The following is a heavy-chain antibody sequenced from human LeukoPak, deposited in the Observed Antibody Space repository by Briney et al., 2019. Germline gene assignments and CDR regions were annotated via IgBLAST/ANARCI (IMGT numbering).Heavy chain of an antibody. J-gene: IGHJ4*02. Sequence: ASVKVSCKASGYTFTGYYMHWVRQAPGQGLEWMGWINPNSGGTNYAQKFQGRVTMTRDTSISTAYMELSSLTSEDTAVYYCARTPSRGLIDYWGQGTLVTVSS. CDR3: ARTPSRGLIDY. CDR2: INPNSGGT. V-gene: IGHV1-2*02. CDR1: GYTFTGYY. D-gene: IGHD3-16*01.